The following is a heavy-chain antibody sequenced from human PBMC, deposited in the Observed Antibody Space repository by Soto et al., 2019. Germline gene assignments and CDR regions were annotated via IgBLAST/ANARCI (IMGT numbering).Heavy chain of an antibody. CDR1: GFTFSSYW. CDR3: VKDDDRYAYDY. Sequence: GGSLRLSCAASGFTFSSYWMHWVRQAPGKGLMCVSRIKSDGTYTSYADFVQGRFTISRGNAKNTLYLEMNSLGVEDTAVYYCVKDDDRYAYDYWGQGALVTVSS. CDR2: IKSDGTYT. D-gene: IGHD3-16*01. V-gene: IGHV3-74*01. J-gene: IGHJ4*02.